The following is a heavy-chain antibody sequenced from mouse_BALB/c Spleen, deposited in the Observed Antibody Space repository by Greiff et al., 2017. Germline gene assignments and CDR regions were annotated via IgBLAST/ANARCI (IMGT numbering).Heavy chain of an antibody. CDR2: INPGSGGT. CDR1: GYAFTNYL. Sequence: VQLQQSGAELVRPGTSVKVSCKASGYAFTNYLIEWVKQRPGQGLEWIGVINPGSGGTNYNEKFKGKATLTADKSSSTAYMQLSSLTSDDSAVYFCALTGQGDYWGQGTTLTVSS. D-gene: IGHD4-1*01. CDR3: ALTGQGDY. V-gene: IGHV1-54*01. J-gene: IGHJ2*01.